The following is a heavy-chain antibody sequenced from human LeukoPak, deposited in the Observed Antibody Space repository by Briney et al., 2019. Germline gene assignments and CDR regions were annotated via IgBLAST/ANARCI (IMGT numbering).Heavy chain of an antibody. CDR3: AREAAGTHNWFDP. J-gene: IGHJ5*02. D-gene: IGHD6-13*01. V-gene: IGHV1-2*02. Sequence: GASVKVSCKASGYTFTGYYMHWVRQAPGQGLEWMGWINPNSGGTNYAQKFQGRVTMTRDTSISTAYMELSRLRSDDTAVYYCAREAAGTHNWFDPWGQGTLVTVSS. CDR1: GYTFTGYY. CDR2: INPNSGGT.